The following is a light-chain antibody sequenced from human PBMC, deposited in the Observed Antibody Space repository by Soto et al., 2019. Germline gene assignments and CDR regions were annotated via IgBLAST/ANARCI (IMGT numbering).Light chain of an antibody. CDR2: GAS. CDR1: QSVSSN. V-gene: IGKV3-15*01. J-gene: IGKJ4*01. Sequence: EIVMTPSPATPSLSPGERATLSCRASQSVSSNLAWYQQKPGQAPSLLIYGASTRATGTPARFSGSGSGTEFTLTISSLQSEDFAVYYCQQYIRWPLTFGGGIKVDIK. CDR3: QQYIRWPLT.